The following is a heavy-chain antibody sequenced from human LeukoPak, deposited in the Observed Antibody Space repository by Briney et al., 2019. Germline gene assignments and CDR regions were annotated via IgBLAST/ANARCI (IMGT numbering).Heavy chain of an antibody. Sequence: PGGSLRLSCAASGFTFSSYEMNWVRQAPGKGLEWVSYISTSGSTIYYADSVKGRFTISRDNGKNSLYLQMSSLRAEDTAVYYCARIYCTGSSCSPFDYWGQGTLVTVSS. V-gene: IGHV3-48*03. CDR1: GFTFSSYE. J-gene: IGHJ4*02. D-gene: IGHD2-15*01. CDR2: ISTSGSTI. CDR3: ARIYCTGSSCSPFDY.